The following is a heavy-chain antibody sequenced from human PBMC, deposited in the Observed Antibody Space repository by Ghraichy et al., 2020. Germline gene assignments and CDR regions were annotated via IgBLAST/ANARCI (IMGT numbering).Heavy chain of an antibody. CDR3: VRPRYSNNWYPSNDY. CDR1: GFTFSKYW. J-gene: IGHJ4*02. CDR2: IKQDGSEK. V-gene: IGHV3-7*03. Sequence: GGSLRLSCAASGFTFSKYWMNWVRQAPGKGLEWVANIKQDGSEKYYVDSVKGRFTISRDNAKNSLYLQMNSLRAEDTAVFYCVRPRYSNNWYPSNDYWGQGTLVTVSS. D-gene: IGHD6-13*01.